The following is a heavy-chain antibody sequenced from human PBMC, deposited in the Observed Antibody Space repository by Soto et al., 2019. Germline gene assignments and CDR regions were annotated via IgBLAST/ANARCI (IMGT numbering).Heavy chain of an antibody. D-gene: IGHD4-17*01. Sequence: SVKVSCKASGGTFSSYAISWVRQAPGQGLKWMGGIIPIFGTANYAQKFQGRVTITADESTSTAYMELSSLRSEDTAVYYCARGDYGDSPYYYYYGMDVWGQGTTVTVSS. V-gene: IGHV1-69*13. J-gene: IGHJ6*02. CDR2: IIPIFGTA. CDR3: ARGDYGDSPYYYYYGMDV. CDR1: GGTFSSYA.